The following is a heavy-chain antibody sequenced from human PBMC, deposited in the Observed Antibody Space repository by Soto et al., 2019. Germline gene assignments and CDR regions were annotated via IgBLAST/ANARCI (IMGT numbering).Heavy chain of an antibody. D-gene: IGHD2-8*01. CDR1: GYTFTSYA. CDR2: INAGNGNT. Sequence: ASVKVSCKASGYTFTSYAMHWVRQAPGQRLEWMGWINAGNGNTKYSQKFQGRVTITRDTSASTAYMELSSLRSEDTAVYYCARDCTNGVCFYGLDYWGQGTLVTVS. V-gene: IGHV1-3*01. J-gene: IGHJ4*02. CDR3: ARDCTNGVCFYGLDY.